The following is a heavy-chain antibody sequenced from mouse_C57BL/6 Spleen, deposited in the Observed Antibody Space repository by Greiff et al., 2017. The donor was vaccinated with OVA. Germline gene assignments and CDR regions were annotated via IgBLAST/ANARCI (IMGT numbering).Heavy chain of an antibody. Sequence: VQLKESGPGLVKPSQSLSLTCSVTGYSITSGYYWNWIRQFPGNKLEWMGYISYDGSNNYNPSLKNRISITRDTSKNQFFLKLNSVTTEDTATYYCARPGSTWYFDVWGTGTTVTVSS. J-gene: IGHJ1*03. CDR2: ISYDGSN. CDR3: ARPGSTWYFDV. D-gene: IGHD1-1*01. V-gene: IGHV3-6*01. CDR1: GYSITSGYY.